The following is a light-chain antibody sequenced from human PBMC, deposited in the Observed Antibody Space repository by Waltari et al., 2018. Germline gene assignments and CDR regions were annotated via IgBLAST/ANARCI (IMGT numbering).Light chain of an antibody. CDR2: LGS. V-gene: IGKV2-28*01. J-gene: IGKJ5*01. CDR3: MQGLQTPT. CDR1: QSLLQSNGYKY. Sequence: DIVMTQSPLSLAVTPGEPASISCRSSQSLLQSNGYKYLDWYLQKPGQSPQLLIYLGSNRASGVPDRFSGSGSGTDFTLKISRVEAGDVGIYFCMQGLQTPTFGQGTRLEIK.